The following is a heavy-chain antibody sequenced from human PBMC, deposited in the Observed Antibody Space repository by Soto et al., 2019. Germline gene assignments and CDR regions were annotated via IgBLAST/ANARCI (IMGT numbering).Heavy chain of an antibody. J-gene: IGHJ3*02. CDR2: MNPNSGNT. Sequence: ASVKVSCKASGYTFTSYDINWVRQATGQGLEWMGWMNPNSGNTGYAQKFQGRVTMTRNTSISTAYMELSSLRSEDTAVYYCARRTREWLTNAFDIWGLGTMVTVSS. CDR3: ARRTREWLTNAFDI. V-gene: IGHV1-8*01. CDR1: GYTFTSYD. D-gene: IGHD3-3*01.